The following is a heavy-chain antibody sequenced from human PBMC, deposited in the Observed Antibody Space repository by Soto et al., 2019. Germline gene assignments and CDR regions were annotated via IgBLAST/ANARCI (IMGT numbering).Heavy chain of an antibody. Sequence: GASVKVSCKASGYTFTSYDINWVRQATGQGLEWMGWMNPNSGNTGYAQKFQGRVTMTRNTSISTAYMELSSLRSEDTAVYYCARGGGFWSFYYYYGMDVWGQGTTVTVSS. CDR1: GYTFTSYD. V-gene: IGHV1-8*01. D-gene: IGHD3-3*01. CDR3: ARGGGFWSFYYYYGMDV. J-gene: IGHJ6*02. CDR2: MNPNSGNT.